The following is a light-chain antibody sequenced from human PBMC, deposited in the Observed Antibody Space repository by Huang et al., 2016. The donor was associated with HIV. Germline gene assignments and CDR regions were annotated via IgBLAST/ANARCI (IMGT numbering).Light chain of an antibody. J-gene: IGKJ1*01. CDR1: QSVGNY. CDR2: AAS. CDR3: QQYKSLPHT. Sequence: IHMTQSPSSLSASVGDRVTITCRASQSVGNYLAWFQQKPGRDPKSLIYAASSLQRGVPSKFSGSGSGIDCTLTISSLQPEDFATYYCQQYKSLPHTFGQGTKVEVK. V-gene: IGKV1-16*02.